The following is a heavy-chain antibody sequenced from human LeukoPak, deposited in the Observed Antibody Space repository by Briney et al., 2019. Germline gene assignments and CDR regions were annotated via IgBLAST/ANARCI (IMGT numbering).Heavy chain of an antibody. Sequence: PGGSLRLSCAASTFSLTNYAINWVRQAPGQGLEWVSHISSSDTILYADSVKGRFTISRDNAKNSLYLQMNSLRAEDTAVYYCAIIGCYRGVCSSDIWGQGTMVTVSS. V-gene: IGHV3-48*01. CDR2: ISSSDTI. J-gene: IGHJ3*02. D-gene: IGHD2-2*01. CDR1: TFSLTNYA. CDR3: AIIGCYRGVCSSDI.